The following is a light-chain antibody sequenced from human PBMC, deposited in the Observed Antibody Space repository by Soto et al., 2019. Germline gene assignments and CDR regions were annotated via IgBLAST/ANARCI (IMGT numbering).Light chain of an antibody. Sequence: GLTQSPGAVSLSPRERATLSCRASPSVSGSNLAWYQQKPGQAPRLVIYGASSRATGIPDRFSGSGSGTNFSLTISRLEPEDFAVYSSHQYGSFGQGTKVAIK. CDR1: PSVSGSN. CDR2: GAS. J-gene: IGKJ1*01. V-gene: IGKV3-20*01. CDR3: HQYGS.